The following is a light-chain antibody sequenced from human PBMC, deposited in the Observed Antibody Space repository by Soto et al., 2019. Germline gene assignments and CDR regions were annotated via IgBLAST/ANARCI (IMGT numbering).Light chain of an antibody. CDR1: QSISSW. Sequence: DIQMTQSPSTLSASVGDRVTITCRASQSISSWLAWYQQKPGKAPKLLIYKASSLESVVPSRFSGSGSGTEFTLTISSLQPDDFATYYFQQYNSYRTFGQGTKVEIK. CDR2: KAS. CDR3: QQYNSYRT. V-gene: IGKV1-5*03. J-gene: IGKJ1*01.